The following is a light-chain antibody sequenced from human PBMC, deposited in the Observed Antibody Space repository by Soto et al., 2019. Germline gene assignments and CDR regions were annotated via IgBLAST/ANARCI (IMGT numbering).Light chain of an antibody. J-gene: IGKJ2*01. CDR3: QQYGSSPLYT. V-gene: IGKV3-20*01. CDR1: QTVSSSF. CDR2: NAS. Sequence: EIVLTQSPGTLSLSPGERATLSCRASQTVSSSFLAWYQQKPGQAPRLLIYNASRRAAGIPDRFSGSGSGTDFTLTISRLEPEDFAVYYCQQYGSSPLYTFGQGTKLEIK.